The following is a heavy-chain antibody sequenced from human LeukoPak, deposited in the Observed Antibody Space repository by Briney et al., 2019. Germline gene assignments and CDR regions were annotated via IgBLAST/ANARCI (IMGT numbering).Heavy chain of an antibody. V-gene: IGHV3-23*01. CDR2: ISGSGGST. Sequence: GGSLRLSCAASGFRFNSYAMSWVRQAPGKGLEWVSTISGSGGSTYYADSMKGRFTISRDNSKNTLYLQMNSLRAEDTAVYYCAKNSTLSAFDIWGQGTMVTVSS. CDR3: AKNSTLSAFDI. J-gene: IGHJ3*02. D-gene: IGHD2/OR15-2a*01. CDR1: GFRFNSYA.